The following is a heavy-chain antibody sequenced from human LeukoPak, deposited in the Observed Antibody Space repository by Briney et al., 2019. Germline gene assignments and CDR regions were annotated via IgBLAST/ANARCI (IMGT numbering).Heavy chain of an antibody. CDR1: GGSISSSSYY. V-gene: IGHV4-39*01. CDR2: IYYSGST. D-gene: IGHD3-16*01. J-gene: IGHJ5*02. CDR3: ARQADDYVFYWLDP. Sequence: TSETLSLTCTVSGGSISSSSYYWGWIRQPPGKGLEWIGSIYYSGSTYYNPSLKSRVTISVDTSKNQFSLKLSSVTAADTAVYYCARQADDYVFYWLDPWGQGTLVTVSS.